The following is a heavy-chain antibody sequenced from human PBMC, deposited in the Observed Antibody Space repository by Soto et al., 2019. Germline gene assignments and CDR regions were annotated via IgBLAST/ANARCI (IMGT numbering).Heavy chain of an antibody. CDR2: IYYSGST. D-gene: IGHD3-10*01. CDR3: ARGVRGSGSNYYFDY. Sequence: SETLSLTCTVSGGSISSSSYYWGWIRQPPGKGLEWIGSIYYSGSTNYNPSLKSRVTISVDTSKNQFSLKLSSVTAADTAVYYCARGVRGSGSNYYFDYWGQGTLVT. J-gene: IGHJ4*02. CDR1: GGSISSSSYY. V-gene: IGHV4-39*07.